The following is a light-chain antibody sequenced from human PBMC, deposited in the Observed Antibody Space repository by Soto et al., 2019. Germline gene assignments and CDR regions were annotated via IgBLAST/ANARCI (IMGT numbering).Light chain of an antibody. CDR2: DAS. CDR1: ESINGW. V-gene: IGKV1-5*01. CDR3: QHYSSYPLT. Sequence: DIQMTQSPSTLSVSVGDRVTITCRASESINGWLAWYQQKPGRAPRILIYDASKLEPGVPSRLSGSGSGAEYHLTISRLQPEDFATYYFQHYSSYPLTFGGGTKVEL. J-gene: IGKJ4*01.